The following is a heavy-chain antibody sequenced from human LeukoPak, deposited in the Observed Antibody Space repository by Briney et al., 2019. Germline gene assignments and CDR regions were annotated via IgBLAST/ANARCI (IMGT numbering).Heavy chain of an antibody. CDR2: ISAYNGNT. V-gene: IGHV1-18*01. Sequence: ASVKVSCKAPGYTFTSYGISWVRQAPGQGLEWMGWISAYNGNTNYAQKLQGRVTMTTDTSTSTAYMELRSLRPDDTAVYYCARDGGTYCSSTSCYTPHDYYYYYMDVWGKGTTVTVSS. J-gene: IGHJ6*03. CDR1: GYTFTSYG. D-gene: IGHD2-2*02. CDR3: ARDGGTYCSSTSCYTPHDYYYYYMDV.